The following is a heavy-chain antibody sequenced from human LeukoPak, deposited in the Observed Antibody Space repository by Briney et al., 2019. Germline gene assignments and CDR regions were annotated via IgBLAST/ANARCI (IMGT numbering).Heavy chain of an antibody. CDR2: IIPIFGTA. Sequence: ASVKVSCKASGGTFSSYAISWVRQAPGQGLEWMGGIIPIFGTANYAQKFQGRVTITADKSTSTAYMELSSLRSEDTAVYYCASGTTYYYDSSGYSFNYWGQGTLVTVSS. CDR1: GGTFSSYA. J-gene: IGHJ4*02. CDR3: ASGTTYYYDSSGYSFNY. D-gene: IGHD3-22*01. V-gene: IGHV1-69*06.